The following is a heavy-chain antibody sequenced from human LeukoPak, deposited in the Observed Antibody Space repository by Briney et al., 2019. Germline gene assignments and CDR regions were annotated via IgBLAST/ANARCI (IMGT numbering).Heavy chain of an antibody. CDR1: GFSFNSYA. D-gene: IGHD1-14*01. Sequence: GGSLRLSCAVSGFSFNSYAASWVRQAPGKGLEWVSAISTDGDDTYYADSVKGRFTISRDNSRNTLYLQMDSLRVEDTAVYYCADYRKPQGLDYWGQGTLVIVSS. CDR2: ISTDGDDT. J-gene: IGHJ4*02. CDR3: ADYRKPQGLDY. V-gene: IGHV3-23*01.